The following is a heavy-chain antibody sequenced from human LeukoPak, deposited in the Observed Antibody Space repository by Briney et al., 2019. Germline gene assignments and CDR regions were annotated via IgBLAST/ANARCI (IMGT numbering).Heavy chain of an antibody. CDR2: ISFSGGNT. CDR1: GYTFTNYY. J-gene: IGHJ4*02. V-gene: IGHV1-46*01. D-gene: IGHD6-13*01. Sequence: ASVKVSCKASGYTFTNYYVHWVRQAPGQGLEWMGTISFSGGNTNYVQNFKGRVTVTGDTSTNTVYMELTSLRSEDTAMYFCARERAGGYFDYWGQGTLVVVSS. CDR3: ARERAGGYFDY.